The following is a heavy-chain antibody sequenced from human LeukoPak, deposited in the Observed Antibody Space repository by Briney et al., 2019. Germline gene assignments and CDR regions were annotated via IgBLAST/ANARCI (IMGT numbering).Heavy chain of an antibody. Sequence: GGSLRLSCAASGFTFSRYWMNWVRQAPGKGLEWVANIKQDGNEKYYVDSVKGRFSISRDNAKNSLYLQMNSLRAEDTAVYYCARDGPGYWGQGTLVTVSS. CDR1: GFTFSRYW. CDR2: IKQDGNEK. J-gene: IGHJ4*02. CDR3: ARDGPGY. V-gene: IGHV3-7*01.